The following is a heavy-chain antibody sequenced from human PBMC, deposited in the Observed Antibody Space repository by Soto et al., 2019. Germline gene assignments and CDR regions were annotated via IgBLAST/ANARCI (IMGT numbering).Heavy chain of an antibody. Sequence: GGCLRLSCAASGFTFSNAWINWVRQAPGKGLEWVGRIKSKTDGGTTDYAEPVKGRFAISRDDSNNMVYLQMNSLKIEDTAVYYCTTDSYITIIIGPSDYWGHGTLVTVSS. V-gene: IGHV3-15*07. J-gene: IGHJ4*01. CDR3: TTDSYITIIIGPSDY. CDR1: GFTFSNAW. CDR2: IKSKTDGGTT. D-gene: IGHD3-22*01.